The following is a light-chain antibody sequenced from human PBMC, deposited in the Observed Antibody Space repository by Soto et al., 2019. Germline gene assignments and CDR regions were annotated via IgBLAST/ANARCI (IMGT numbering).Light chain of an antibody. CDR3: AAWDASLNGVV. J-gene: IGLJ2*01. CDR2: DN. Sequence: QSVLTQPPSASGTPGLRVTFSCSGSSSNIGSNPVSWYQLLPGTAPKLFIYDNERPSGVPDRFSGSKSGTSASLAISGLQSEDEADYYCAAWDASLNGVVFGGVTKLTVL. V-gene: IGLV1-44*01. CDR1: SSNIGSNP.